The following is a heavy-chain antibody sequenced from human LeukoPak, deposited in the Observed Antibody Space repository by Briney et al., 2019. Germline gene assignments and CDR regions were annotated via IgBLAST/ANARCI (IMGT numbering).Heavy chain of an antibody. V-gene: IGHV4-38-2*01. Sequence: SQTLSLTCAVSGYSISSGYYWGWIRQPPGKGLEWIGSIYHSGSTYYNPSLKSRVTISVDTSKNQFSLKLSSVTAADTAVYYCASIPAAINYWGRGTLVTVSS. D-gene: IGHD2-2*02. CDR1: GYSISSGYY. CDR3: ASIPAAINY. J-gene: IGHJ4*02. CDR2: IYHSGST.